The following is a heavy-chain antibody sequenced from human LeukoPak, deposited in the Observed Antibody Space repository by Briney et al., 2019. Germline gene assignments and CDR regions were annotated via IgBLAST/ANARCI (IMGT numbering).Heavy chain of an antibody. CDR3: ARDGAVLRYFDWLPPVGNFDY. D-gene: IGHD3-9*01. V-gene: IGHV4-34*01. CDR2: INHSGST. J-gene: IGHJ4*02. Sequence: SETLSLTCAAYGGSFSGYYCSWIRQPPGKGLEWIGEINHSGSTNYNPSLKSRVTISVDTSKNQFSLKLSSVTAADTAVYYCARDGAVLRYFDWLPPVGNFDYWGQGTLVTVSS. CDR1: GGSFSGYY.